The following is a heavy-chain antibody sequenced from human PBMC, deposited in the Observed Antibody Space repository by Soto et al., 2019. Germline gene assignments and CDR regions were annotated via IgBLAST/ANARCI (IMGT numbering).Heavy chain of an antibody. CDR3: ARGDWEGYYNHGTDG. J-gene: IGHJ6*02. Sequence: SETLSLTCTVSGGSISSYYWSWIRQPPGKGLEWIGYIYYSGSTNYNPSLKSRVTISVDTSKNQFSLKLSSVTAADTAVYYCARGDWEGYYNHGTDGWGQGTTVT. CDR2: IYYSGST. CDR1: GGSISSYY. D-gene: IGHD3-9*01. V-gene: IGHV4-59*01.